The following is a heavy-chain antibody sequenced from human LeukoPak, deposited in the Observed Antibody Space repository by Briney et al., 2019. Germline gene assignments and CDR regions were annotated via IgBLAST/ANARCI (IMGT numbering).Heavy chain of an antibody. Sequence: GGSLRLSCAASGFTFRSYGMHWVRQAPGKGLEWVAFTRNDGSDSHYTDSVKGRFTISRDSSTLYLQMNSPRTEDTAVYYCARENEAGYSGNGPSQHWGQGTLVTVSS. CDR1: GFTFRSYG. CDR2: TRNDGSDS. D-gene: IGHD6-13*01. J-gene: IGHJ1*01. V-gene: IGHV3-30*02. CDR3: ARENEAGYSGNGPSQH.